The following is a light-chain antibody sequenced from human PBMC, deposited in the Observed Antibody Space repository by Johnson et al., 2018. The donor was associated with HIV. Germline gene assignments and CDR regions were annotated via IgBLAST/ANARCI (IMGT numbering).Light chain of an antibody. V-gene: IGLV1-51*01. CDR3: GTWDSSLTSYV. Sequence: QSVLTQPPSVSAAPGQKVTISCSGSSSKIGNNYVSWYQQVPGAAPKLLIYDNNRRPSGIPGRFSGSKSGPSATLGITGLQTGDEADYYCGTWDSSLTSYVFGAGTKVTVL. CDR2: DNN. J-gene: IGLJ1*01. CDR1: SSKIGNNY.